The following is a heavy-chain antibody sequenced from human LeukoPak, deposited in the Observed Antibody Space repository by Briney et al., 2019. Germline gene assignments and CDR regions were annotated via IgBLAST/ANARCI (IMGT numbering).Heavy chain of an antibody. J-gene: IGHJ4*02. CDR2: INHSGST. Sequence: PSETLSLTCTVSGGSISTSSYYWGWIRQPPGKGLEWIGEINHSGSTNYNPSLKSRVTISVDTSKNQFSLKLSSVTAADTAVYYCARLDLTTVTTHWGQGTLVTVSS. V-gene: IGHV4-39*07. CDR3: ARLDLTTVTTH. D-gene: IGHD4-17*01. CDR1: GGSISTSSYY.